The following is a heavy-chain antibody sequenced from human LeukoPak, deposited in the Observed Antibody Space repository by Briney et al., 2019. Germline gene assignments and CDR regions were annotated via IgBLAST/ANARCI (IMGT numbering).Heavy chain of an antibody. CDR3: ARANYDFWSGPLLNWFDP. CDR1: GGSISSYY. V-gene: IGHV4-59*01. CDR2: IYYSGST. J-gene: IGHJ5*02. Sequence: SETLSLTCTVSGGSISSYYWSWIRQPPGKGLEWIGYIYYSGSTNYNPSLKSRVTISVDTSKNQSSLKLSSVTAADTAVYYCARANYDFWSGPLLNWFDPWGQGTLVTVSS. D-gene: IGHD3-3*01.